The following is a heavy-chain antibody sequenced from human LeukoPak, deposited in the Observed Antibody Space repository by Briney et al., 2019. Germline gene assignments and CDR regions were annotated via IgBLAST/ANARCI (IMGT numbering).Heavy chain of an antibody. V-gene: IGHV3-23*01. CDR1: GFAFNIYP. CDR3: AKYAKAGPVAGFDS. D-gene: IGHD6-19*01. J-gene: IGHJ4*02. CDR2: VGLGGDT. Sequence: GGSLRLSCAASGFAFNIYPMTWVRQAPGEGLQWVSTVGLGGDTHYADSVKGRFTISRDNSKNTAYLQMNSLRAGGTALYYCAKYAKAGPVAGFDSWGQGTLVTVSS.